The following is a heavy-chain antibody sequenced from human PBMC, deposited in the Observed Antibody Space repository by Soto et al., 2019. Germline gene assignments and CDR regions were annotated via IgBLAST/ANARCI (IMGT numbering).Heavy chain of an antibody. Sequence: SETLSLTCTVSSDSISSYYWSWIRQPPGKGLEWIGYIYYSGSTNYNPSLRSRLTMSVDTSKNQFSLKLNSVTAADTAVYYCARGGDGYTTSFLDYWGLRTLVTVSS. D-gene: IGHD5-18*01. CDR1: SDSISSYY. CDR2: IYYSGST. V-gene: IGHV4-59*01. J-gene: IGHJ4*02. CDR3: ARGGDGYTTSFLDY.